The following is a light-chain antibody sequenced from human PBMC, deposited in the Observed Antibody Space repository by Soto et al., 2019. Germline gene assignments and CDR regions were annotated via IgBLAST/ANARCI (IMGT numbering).Light chain of an antibody. Sequence: EIVMTHSPATLSVSQGERATLSCRASQSVSSDLAWYQQKPGQAPRLLIYGASTRATGIPARFSGSGSGTEFTLTISSLQSEDFAVYYCQQYNNWPPYTFGHGTKLEIK. J-gene: IGKJ2*01. CDR3: QQYNNWPPYT. CDR2: GAS. V-gene: IGKV3-15*01. CDR1: QSVSSD.